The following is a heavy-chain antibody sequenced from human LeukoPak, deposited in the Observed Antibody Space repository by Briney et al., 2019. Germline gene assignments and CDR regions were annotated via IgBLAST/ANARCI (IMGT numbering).Heavy chain of an antibody. V-gene: IGHV4-59*01. CDR3: ARACWGSSWCKFDP. D-gene: IGHD6-13*01. Sequence: PSETLSLTCTVSGGSISSYYWSWLRQPPGKGLEWIGYIYYSGSTNYNPSLKSRVTISVDTSKNQFSLKLSSVTAADTAVYYCARACWGSSWCKFDPWGQGTLVTVSS. CDR1: GGSISSYY. J-gene: IGHJ5*02. CDR2: IYYSGST.